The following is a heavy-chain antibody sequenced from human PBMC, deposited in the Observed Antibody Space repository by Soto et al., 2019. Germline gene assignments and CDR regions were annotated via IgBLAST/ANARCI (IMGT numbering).Heavy chain of an antibody. Sequence: GGSLRLSCVASEFTFSSYAMSWVRQAPGKGLEWVSAISGSGGSTYYADSVKGRFAVSRDNSKSTLYLQMNSLRDEDTAVYYCAKVPTGEMATVFQAFDIWGQGTMVTVSS. CDR2: ISGSGGST. V-gene: IGHV3-23*01. D-gene: IGHD4-4*01. CDR1: EFTFSSYA. J-gene: IGHJ3*02. CDR3: AKVPTGEMATVFQAFDI.